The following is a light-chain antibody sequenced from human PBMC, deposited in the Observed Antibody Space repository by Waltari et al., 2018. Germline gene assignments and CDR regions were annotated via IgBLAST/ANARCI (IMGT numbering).Light chain of an antibody. CDR1: QSVSTY. CDR3: QQRTNGPPVT. J-gene: IGKJ5*01. V-gene: IGKV3-11*01. CDR2: DAS. Sequence: EIVLTQSPATLSLSPGERATPSCRASQSVSTYLARYQHKPGQAPRLLIYDASNRATGIPARFSGSGSGTDFTLTISSLEPDDFAVYYCQQRTNGPPVTFGQGTRLDLK.